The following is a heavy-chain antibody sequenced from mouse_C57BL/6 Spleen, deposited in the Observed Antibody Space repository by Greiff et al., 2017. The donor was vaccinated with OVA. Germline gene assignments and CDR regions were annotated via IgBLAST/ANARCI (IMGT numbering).Heavy chain of an antibody. CDR1: GYTFTDYY. V-gene: IGHV1-76*01. CDR2: IYPGSGNT. Sequence: QVQLQQSGAELVRPGASVKLSCKASGYTFTDYYINWVKQRPGQGLEWIARIYPGSGNTYYNEKFKGKATLTAEKSSSTAYMQLSSLTSEDSAVYFCARGGGYYFDYWGQGTTLTVSS. CDR3: ARGGGYYFDY. J-gene: IGHJ2*01.